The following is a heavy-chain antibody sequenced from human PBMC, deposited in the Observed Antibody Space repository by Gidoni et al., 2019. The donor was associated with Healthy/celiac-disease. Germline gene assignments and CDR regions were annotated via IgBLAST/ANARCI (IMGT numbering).Heavy chain of an antibody. CDR1: GGTFSSYT. CDR2: IIPILGIA. Sequence: QVQLVQSGAEVKKPGSSVKVSCKASGGTFSSYTISWVRQAPGQGLEWMGRIIPILGIANYAQKFQGRVTITADKSTSTAYMELSSLRSEDTAVYYCARVGDTAMVALTTYGMDVWGQGTTVTVSS. V-gene: IGHV1-69*02. D-gene: IGHD5-18*01. J-gene: IGHJ6*02. CDR3: ARVGDTAMVALTTYGMDV.